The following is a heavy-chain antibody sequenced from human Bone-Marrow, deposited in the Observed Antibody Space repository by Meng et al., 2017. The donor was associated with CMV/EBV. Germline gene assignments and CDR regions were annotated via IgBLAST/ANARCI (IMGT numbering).Heavy chain of an antibody. V-gene: IGHV3-74*01. J-gene: IGHJ5*02. Sequence: GESLKISCAASVFTFSSDWMHWVRQAPGQGLVWVSRINSDGSSRSYADSVKGRFTISRDNAKNTLYLQMNSLRADDTAVYYCGRSIVVVPAVRGFDPWGQGTLVTVSS. CDR2: INSDGSSR. CDR1: VFTFSSDW. CDR3: GRSIVVVPAVRGFDP. D-gene: IGHD2-2*01.